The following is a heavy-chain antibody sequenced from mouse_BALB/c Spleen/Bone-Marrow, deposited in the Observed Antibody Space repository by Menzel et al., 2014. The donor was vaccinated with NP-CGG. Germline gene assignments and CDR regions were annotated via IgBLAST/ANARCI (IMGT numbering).Heavy chain of an antibody. V-gene: IGHV1-74*01. CDR1: GYSFTNYW. J-gene: IGHJ3*01. CDR3: ARFGNYEGFAH. CDR2: IHPSDSET. D-gene: IGHD2-1*01. Sequence: VQLVESGAELVRPGASVKLSCKASGYSFTNYWMNWVKQRPGQGLEWIGMIHPSDSETRLNQKFKDKATLTVDKSSSTAYMQLSSPTSEDSAVYYCARFGNYEGFAHWGQGTLVTVSA.